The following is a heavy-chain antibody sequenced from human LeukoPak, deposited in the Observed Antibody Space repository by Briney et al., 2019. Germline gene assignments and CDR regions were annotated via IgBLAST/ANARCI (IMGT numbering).Heavy chain of an antibody. D-gene: IGHD2-2*01. CDR2: ISGSGDST. J-gene: IGHJ4*02. CDR3: AKDPPWDCSGTSCYDD. CDR1: GFTFSNYA. V-gene: IGHV3-23*01. Sequence: GGSLRLSCAVSGFTFSNYAMSWVRQAPGKGLEWVSAISGSGDSTYYADSVKGRFTISRDNSKNTLYLQMNSLRAEDAAVYYCAKDPPWDCSGTSCYDDWGQGTLVTVSS.